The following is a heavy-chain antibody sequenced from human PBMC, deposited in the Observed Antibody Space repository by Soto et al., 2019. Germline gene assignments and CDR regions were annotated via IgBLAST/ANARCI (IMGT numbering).Heavy chain of an antibody. CDR2: AHSRGTT. V-gene: IGHV4-59*01. CDR1: GGSISSYY. CDR3: ASGSGDYFVLDS. J-gene: IGHJ4*02. Sequence: QVQLQESGPGLVRPSETLSLTCNVSGGSISSYYWNWIRQPPGKGLEWVGYAHSRGTTNYNPSLKSRVAISVDTSKNHFYLWLTSVTAADTAIYFCASGSGDYFVLDSWGQGTLVTVSS. D-gene: IGHD1-26*01.